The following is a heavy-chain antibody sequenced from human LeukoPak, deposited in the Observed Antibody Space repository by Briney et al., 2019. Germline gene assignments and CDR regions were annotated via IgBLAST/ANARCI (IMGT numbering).Heavy chain of an antibody. CDR2: ISSSSTI. Sequence: GGSLRLSCAASGFSCSNYAMSWVRQAPGKGLEWVSSISSSSTIYYADSVKGRFTISRDNAKNSLYLQMNSLRAEDTAVYYCARGPGSKDIVVVVAATGEYYYYGMDVWGKGTTVTVSS. D-gene: IGHD2-15*01. J-gene: IGHJ6*04. CDR1: GFSCSNYA. CDR3: ARGPGSKDIVVVVAATGEYYYYGMDV. V-gene: IGHV3-69-1*01.